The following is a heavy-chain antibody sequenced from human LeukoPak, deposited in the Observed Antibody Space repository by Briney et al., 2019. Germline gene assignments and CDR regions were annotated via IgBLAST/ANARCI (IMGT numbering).Heavy chain of an antibody. Sequence: GESLKISCKASGYSFTSYWIAWVRQMPGKGLEWMGVIYPDDFDTRYSPSFQGQVTISADKSISTAFLQWSSLKASDTAIYYCARHGKLSASRNWFDPWGQGTLVTGSS. CDR2: IYPDDFDT. CDR3: ARHGKLSASRNWFDP. D-gene: IGHD1-26*01. CDR1: GYSFTSYW. V-gene: IGHV5-51*01. J-gene: IGHJ5*02.